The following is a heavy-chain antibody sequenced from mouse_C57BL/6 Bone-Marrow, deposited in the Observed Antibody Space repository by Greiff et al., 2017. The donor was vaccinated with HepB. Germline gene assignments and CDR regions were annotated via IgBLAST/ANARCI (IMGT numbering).Heavy chain of an antibody. V-gene: IGHV5-12*01. Sequence: EVKLMESGGGLVQPGGSLKLSCAASGFTFSDYYMYWVRQTPEKRLEWVAYISNGGGSTYYPDTVKGRFTISRDNAKNTLYLQMSRLKSEDTAMYYCARTTVVAGDYWGQGTSVTVSS. J-gene: IGHJ4*01. D-gene: IGHD1-1*01. CDR3: ARTTVVAGDY. CDR1: GFTFSDYY. CDR2: ISNGGGST.